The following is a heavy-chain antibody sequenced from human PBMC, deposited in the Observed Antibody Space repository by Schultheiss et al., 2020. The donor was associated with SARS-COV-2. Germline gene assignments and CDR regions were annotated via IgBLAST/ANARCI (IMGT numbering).Heavy chain of an antibody. CDR2: INHSGKT. Sequence: SETLSLTCAVYGGSFSGYYWNWIRLTPGKGLEWIGDINHSGKTNYNPSLKNRVTISVDTSKNQFSLKLSSVTAADTAVYYCARHDGLTRIAVGGFDYWGQGTLVTVSS. CDR1: GGSFSGYY. D-gene: IGHD6-19*01. CDR3: ARHDGLTRIAVGGFDY. V-gene: IGHV4-34*01. J-gene: IGHJ4*02.